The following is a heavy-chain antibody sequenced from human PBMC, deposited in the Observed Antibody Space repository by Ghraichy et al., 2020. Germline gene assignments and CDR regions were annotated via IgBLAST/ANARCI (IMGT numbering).Heavy chain of an antibody. CDR1: GFTFSSYA. J-gene: IGHJ4*02. D-gene: IGHD2-21*02. V-gene: IGHV3-23*01. Sequence: LSLTCVASGFTFSSYAMSWVRQAPGKGLEWVSAISGSGDSTNYADSVKGRFTISRDNSKNTLDLQMNSLRAEDTAVYYCAKDEGIVVVTAKDLDYWGQGTLVTVSS. CDR2: ISGSGDST. CDR3: AKDEGIVVVTAKDLDY.